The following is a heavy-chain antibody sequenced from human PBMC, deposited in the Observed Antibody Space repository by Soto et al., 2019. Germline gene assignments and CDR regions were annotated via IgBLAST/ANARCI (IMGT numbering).Heavy chain of an antibody. CDR3: AKDYGDYGLYWYFDL. CDR1: GFTFSSYA. Sequence: EVQLLESGGGLVQPGGSLRLSCAASGFTFSSYAMSWVRQAPGKGLEWVSAISGSGGSTYYADSVKGRFTISRDNYKNPLYLQMNSLRAEDTAVYYCAKDYGDYGLYWYFDLWGRGTLVTVSS. J-gene: IGHJ2*01. D-gene: IGHD4-17*01. V-gene: IGHV3-23*01. CDR2: ISGSGGST.